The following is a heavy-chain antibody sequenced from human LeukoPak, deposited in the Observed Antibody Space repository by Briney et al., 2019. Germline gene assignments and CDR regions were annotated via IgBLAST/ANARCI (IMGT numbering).Heavy chain of an antibody. CDR3: ARRKSESSSVKFEFDY. J-gene: IGHJ4*02. CDR1: GGSFQSFY. Sequence: SETLSLTCAVYGGSFQSFYWTWVRQFPGRGLEWIGEINHSGSTNYNPSLKSRVTVSVDTSKNQFSLRLRSVTAADTAVYYCARRKSESSSVKFEFDYWGQGTLVTVSS. CDR2: INHSGST. D-gene: IGHD6-13*01. V-gene: IGHV4-34*01.